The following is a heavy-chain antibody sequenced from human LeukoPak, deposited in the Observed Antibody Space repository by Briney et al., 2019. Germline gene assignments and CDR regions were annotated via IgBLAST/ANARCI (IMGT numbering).Heavy chain of an antibody. V-gene: IGHV4-30-4*08. Sequence: PSQTLSLTCAVSGDSISRSDYYWSWIRQPPGGGLEWIGYIYYSGTTYYNSSLKSRVNISVDTSKNQFSLKLRSVTAADTAVYYCARDLGIRSRAGNWFDPWGQGTLVTVSS. CDR2: IYYSGTT. D-gene: IGHD4-17*01. J-gene: IGHJ5*02. CDR3: ARDLGIRSRAGNWFDP. CDR1: GDSISRSDYY.